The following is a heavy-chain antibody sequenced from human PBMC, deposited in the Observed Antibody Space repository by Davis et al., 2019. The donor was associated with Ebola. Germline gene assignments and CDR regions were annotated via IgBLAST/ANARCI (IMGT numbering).Heavy chain of an antibody. Sequence: GGSLRLSCEASGFAFRDYYMTWIRQAPGKGLEWVSFISSSGSTVYQAHSVTGRFTISRDNTKHSLYLQMNSLRVDDTAIYYCARGASSRGGLDSWGLGTLVTVSS. CDR2: ISSSGSTV. J-gene: IGHJ4*02. CDR1: GFAFRDYY. CDR3: ARGASSRGGLDS. V-gene: IGHV3-11*01.